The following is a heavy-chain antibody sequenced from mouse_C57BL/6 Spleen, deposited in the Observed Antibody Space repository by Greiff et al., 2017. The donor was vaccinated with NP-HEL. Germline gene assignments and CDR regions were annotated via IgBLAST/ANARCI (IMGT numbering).Heavy chain of an antibody. CDR3: ARFYYGSSYVAWFAY. V-gene: IGHV5-6*01. CDR1: GFTFSSYG. Sequence: EVMLVESGGDLVKPGGSLKLSCAASGFTFSSYGMSWVRQTPDKRLEWVATISSGGSYTYYPDSVKGRFTISRDNAKNTLYLQMSSLKSEDTAMYYCARFYYGSSYVAWFAYWGQGTLVTVSA. D-gene: IGHD1-1*01. CDR2: ISSGGSYT. J-gene: IGHJ3*01.